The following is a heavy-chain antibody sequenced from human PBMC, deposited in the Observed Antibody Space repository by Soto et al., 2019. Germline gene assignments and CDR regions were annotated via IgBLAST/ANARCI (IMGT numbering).Heavy chain of an antibody. CDR3: AGDRISYYDSSGYYVC. V-gene: IGHV4-34*01. J-gene: IGHJ4*02. CDR1: GGSFSGYY. CDR2: INHSGST. D-gene: IGHD3-22*01. Sequence: SETLSLTCAVYGGSFSGYYWSWIRQPPGKGLEWIGEINHSGSTNYNPSLKSRVTISVDTSKNQFSLKLSFVTAADTAVYYCAGDRISYYDSSGYYVCWGQGTLVTVSS.